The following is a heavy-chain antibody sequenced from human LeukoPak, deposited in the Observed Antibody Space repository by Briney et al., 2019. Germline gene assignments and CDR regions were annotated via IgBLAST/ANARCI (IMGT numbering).Heavy chain of an antibody. D-gene: IGHD2-2*01. CDR1: GFTFSSYA. CDR2: ISGSGGST. CDR3: AKVPDIVVVPADYYYTDV. J-gene: IGHJ6*03. V-gene: IGHV3-23*01. Sequence: PGGSLRLSCAASGFTFSSYAMSWVRQAPGKGLEWVSAISGSGGSTYYADSVKGRFTISRDNSKNTLYLQMNSLRAEDTAVYYCAKVPDIVVVPADYYYTDVWGKGTTVTVSS.